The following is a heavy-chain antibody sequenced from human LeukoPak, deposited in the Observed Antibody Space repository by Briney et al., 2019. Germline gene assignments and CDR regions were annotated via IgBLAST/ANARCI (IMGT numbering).Heavy chain of an antibody. CDR2: MNPNSGNT. J-gene: IGHJ5*02. D-gene: IGHD6-13*01. CDR1: GYTFTSYD. CDR3: ARVFAAAGIPTEFDP. Sequence: ASVKVSCKASGYTFTSYDINWVRQATGQGLEWMGWMNPNSGNTGYAQKFQGRVTMTRNTSISTAYMELSSLRSEDTAVYYCARVFAAAGIPTEFDPWGQGTLVTVSS. V-gene: IGHV1-8*01.